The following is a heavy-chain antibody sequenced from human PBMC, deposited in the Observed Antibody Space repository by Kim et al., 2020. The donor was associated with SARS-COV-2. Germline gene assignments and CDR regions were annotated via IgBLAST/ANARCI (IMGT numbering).Heavy chain of an antibody. CDR2: IYPGDSDT. CDR1: GYSFTRYW. CDR3: ARAGGGMTIFGVGAYYYYGMDV. V-gene: IGHV5-51*01. J-gene: IGHJ6*02. Sequence: GESLKISCKGSGYSFTRYWIAWVRQMPGKGLEWMGIIYPGDSDTTYSPSFQGQVTISADKSISTAYLQWSSLKASDTAMYYCARAGGGMTIFGVGAYYYYGMDVWGQGTTVTVSS. D-gene: IGHD3-3*01.